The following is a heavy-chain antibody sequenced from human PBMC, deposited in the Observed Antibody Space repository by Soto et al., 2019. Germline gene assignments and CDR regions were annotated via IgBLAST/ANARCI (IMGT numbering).Heavy chain of an antibody. J-gene: IGHJ6*02. CDR2: ISAYNGNT. CDR3: ARELGDILTGYRPSYYYYGMDV. V-gene: IGHV1-18*01. CDR1: GYTFTSYG. D-gene: IGHD3-9*01. Sequence: GASVKVSCKASGYTFTSYGISWVRQAPGQGLEWMGWISAYNGNTNYAQKLQGRVTMTTDTSTSTAYMELRSLRSDDTAVYYCARELGDILTGYRPSYYYYGMDVWAKGPRSPSP.